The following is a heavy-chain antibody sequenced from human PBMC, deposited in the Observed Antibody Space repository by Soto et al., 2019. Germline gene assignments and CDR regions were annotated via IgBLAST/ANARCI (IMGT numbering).Heavy chain of an antibody. CDR2: IYWDDDK. D-gene: IGHD2-2*01. Sequence: QITLKESGPTLVKPTQTLTLTCTVSGFSLSSDGVGVAWIRQPPGKALEWLALIYWDDDKRYSPSLKTRLTISKDTSKNLVVLTMTNMDPVDTATYYCAHAYGGTSWPNDAFDVWGQGTVVTVSS. CDR3: AHAYGGTSWPNDAFDV. CDR1: GFSLSSDGVG. V-gene: IGHV2-5*02. J-gene: IGHJ3*01.